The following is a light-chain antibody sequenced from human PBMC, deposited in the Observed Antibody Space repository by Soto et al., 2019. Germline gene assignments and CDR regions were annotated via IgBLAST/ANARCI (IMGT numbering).Light chain of an antibody. Sequence: EIVMTQSPATLSVSPGERATISCGASQSVSSNLAWYQQKPGQAPRLLIYGASTRATGIPARFSGSGSGTEFSLTISGLQSEDFAVYYCQQYNNCPPITFGQGTRLEIK. CDR3: QQYNNCPPIT. V-gene: IGKV3-15*01. CDR2: GAS. CDR1: QSVSSN. J-gene: IGKJ5*01.